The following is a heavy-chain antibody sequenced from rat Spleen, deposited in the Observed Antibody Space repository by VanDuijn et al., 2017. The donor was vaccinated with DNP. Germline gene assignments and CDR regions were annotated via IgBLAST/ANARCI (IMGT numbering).Heavy chain of an antibody. CDR1: GNTFTSYY. CDR2: INTGSGGT. V-gene: IGHV1-43*01. CDR3: ARPNYDGSYYYSYYFEY. J-gene: IGHJ2*01. D-gene: IGHD1-12*02. Sequence: QVQLQQSGAELAKPGSSVKISCKASGNTFTSYYISWIKQTTGQGLECIGYINTGSGGTNYNEKFKGKATLTVDKSSSTAFMQLSSLTPDDSAVYYCARPNYDGSYYYSYYFEYWAKESWSQSPQ.